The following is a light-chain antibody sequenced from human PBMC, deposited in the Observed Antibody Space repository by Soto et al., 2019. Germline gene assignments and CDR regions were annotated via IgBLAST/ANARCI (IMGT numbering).Light chain of an antibody. CDR1: SSDVGGYNY. J-gene: IGLJ2*01. CDR3: SSSTINNTVL. V-gene: IGLV2-14*01. Sequence: QSALTQPASMSGSPGQSITISCTGTSSDVGGYNYVSWYQRHPGKAPKLMIYEVSNRPSGVSNRFSGSKSGNTASLTISGLQAEDEADYYGSSSTINNTVLFGGGITLNVL. CDR2: EVS.